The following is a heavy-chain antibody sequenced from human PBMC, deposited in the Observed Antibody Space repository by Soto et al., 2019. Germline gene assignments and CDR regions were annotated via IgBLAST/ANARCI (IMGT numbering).Heavy chain of an antibody. J-gene: IGHJ3*02. CDR1: GFTVSSNY. CDR2: IYSGGST. V-gene: IGHV3-53*01. Sequence: GGSLRLSCAASGFTVSSNYMSWVRQAPGKGLEWVSVIYSGGSTYYADSVKGRFTISRDNSKNPLYLQMNSLRAEDTAVYYCARSPSPLDDAFDIWGQGTMVTVSS. CDR3: ARSPSPLDDAFDI.